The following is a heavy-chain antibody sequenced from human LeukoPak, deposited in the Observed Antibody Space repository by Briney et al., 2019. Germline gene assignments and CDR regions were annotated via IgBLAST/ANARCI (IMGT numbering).Heavy chain of an antibody. Sequence: PGGSLRLSCAASGFTFSSYAMSWVRQAPGKGLEWVSAISGSGGSTYYADSVKGRFTISRDNSKNTLYLQMNSLRAEDTAVYYCAKDAGQTGPGLGLKFDYWGQGTLVTVSS. J-gene: IGHJ4*02. CDR3: AKDAGQTGPGLGLKFDY. V-gene: IGHV3-23*01. CDR1: GFTFSSYA. CDR2: ISGSGGST. D-gene: IGHD4/OR15-4a*01.